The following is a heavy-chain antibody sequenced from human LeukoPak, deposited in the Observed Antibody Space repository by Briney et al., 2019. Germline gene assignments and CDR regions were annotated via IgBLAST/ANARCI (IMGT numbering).Heavy chain of an antibody. CDR1: GFIFSSYE. J-gene: IGHJ4*02. CDR2: ISSSVSTI. D-gene: IGHD6-19*01. V-gene: IGHV3-48*03. CDR3: AREAYSSGWSIWDC. Sequence: GGSLRLSCAASGFIFSSYEMNWVRQAPGKGLEWVLYISSSVSTIFYADSVKGRFTISRDNAKNSLYLQMNSLRVEDTAVYYCAREAYSSGWSIWDCWGQGTLVTVSS.